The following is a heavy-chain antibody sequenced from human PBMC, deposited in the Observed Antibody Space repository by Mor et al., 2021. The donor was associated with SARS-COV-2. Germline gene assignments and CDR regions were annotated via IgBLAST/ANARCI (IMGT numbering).Heavy chain of an antibody. Sequence: DGNNKYYADSVNCRFTISRDNSKNTLYLQMNSLRTGDTAVYYCAREECSGGTCYPEWLYWGQGTLVTVSS. D-gene: IGHD2-15*01. V-gene: IGHV3-30-3*01. CDR3: AREECSGGTCYPEWLY. J-gene: IGHJ4*02. CDR2: DGNNK.